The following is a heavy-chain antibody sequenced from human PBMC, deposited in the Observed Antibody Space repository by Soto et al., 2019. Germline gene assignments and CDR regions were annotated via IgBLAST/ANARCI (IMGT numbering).Heavy chain of an antibody. J-gene: IGHJ4*02. CDR1: GYTFTSYY. D-gene: IGHD2-15*01. CDR3: ARVGTGYCSGGSCYLPDY. V-gene: IGHV1-46*01. CDR2: INPSGGST. Sequence: ASVTVSCQTSGYTFTSYYMHWVRQAPGQGLEWMGIINPSGGSTSYAQKFQGRVTMTRDTSTSTVYMELSSLRSEDTAVYYCARVGTGYCSGGSCYLPDYWGQGTLVTVSS.